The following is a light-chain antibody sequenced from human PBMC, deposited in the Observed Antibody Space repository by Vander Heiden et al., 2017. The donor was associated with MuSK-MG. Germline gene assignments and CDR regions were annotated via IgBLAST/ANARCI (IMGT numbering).Light chain of an antibody. CDR1: SSNIGGYS. Sequence: QSVLTQPPSASGTPGQRVTSSCSGGSSNIGGYSVYWYQHHPGAAPKLLIYYNNQRPSGVPDRFSGSKSGTSASLAISGLWAEDEADYYCAAWDDRLSGYVFGSGTKVTVL. J-gene: IGLJ1*01. CDR3: AAWDDRLSGYV. V-gene: IGLV1-47*03. CDR2: YNN.